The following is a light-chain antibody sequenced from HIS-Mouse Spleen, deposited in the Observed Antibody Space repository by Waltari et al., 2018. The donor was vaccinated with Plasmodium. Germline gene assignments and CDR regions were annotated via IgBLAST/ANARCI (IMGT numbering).Light chain of an antibody. CDR2: SNN. J-gene: IGLJ3*02. Sequence: QSVLTQPPSASGTPGQRVTISCSGSSSNIGSNTVNWYQQLQGTAPKPLIYSNNQRPSGVPDRFPGSKSGTSASLAISGLQSEDEADYYCAAWDDSLNGWVFGGGTKLTVL. CDR3: AAWDDSLNGWV. CDR1: SSNIGSNT. V-gene: IGLV1-44*01.